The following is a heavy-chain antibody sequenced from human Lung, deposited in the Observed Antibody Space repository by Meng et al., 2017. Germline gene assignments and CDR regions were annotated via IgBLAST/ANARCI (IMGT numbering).Heavy chain of an antibody. CDR3: ASWIYSCGWQ. J-gene: IGHJ4*02. Sequence: LQGPGPGLVKPSGTLSLTCVVSGGSISSIDWWSWVRQPPGKGLEWIGEIYHGGDTNYNPSLKSRVTIAIDRSKNQFSLKLSSVTAADTAVYYCASWIYSCGWQWGQGTLVTVSS. D-gene: IGHD6-19*01. CDR2: IYHGGDT. V-gene: IGHV4/OR15-8*02. CDR1: GGSISSIDW.